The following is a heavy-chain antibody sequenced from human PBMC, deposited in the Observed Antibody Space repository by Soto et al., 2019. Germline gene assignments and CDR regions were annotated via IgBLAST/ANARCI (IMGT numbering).Heavy chain of an antibody. CDR3: ARYSGYDSPPPYYFDY. CDR2: IYYSGST. Sequence: PSETLSLTCTVSGGSISSYYWSWIRQPPGKGLEWIGYIYYSGSTNYNPSLKSRVTISVDTSKNQFSLKLSSVTAADTAVYYCARYSGYDSPPPYYFDYWGQGTLVTVSS. D-gene: IGHD5-12*01. CDR1: GGSISSYY. J-gene: IGHJ4*02. V-gene: IGHV4-59*08.